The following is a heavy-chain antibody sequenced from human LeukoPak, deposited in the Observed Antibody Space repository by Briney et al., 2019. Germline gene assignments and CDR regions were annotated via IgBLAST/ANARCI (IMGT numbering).Heavy chain of an antibody. J-gene: IGHJ5*02. CDR2: ISAYNGNT. V-gene: IGHV1-18*01. D-gene: IGHD2-15*01. CDR1: GYTFTSYG. Sequence: ASVKVSCKASGYTFTSYGISWVRQAPGQGLEWMGWISAYNGNTNYAQKLQGRVTMTTDTSTSTAYMELRSLRSDDTAVYYCARGGDLYCSGGSCYSWEDRRDWFDPWGQGTLVTVSS. CDR3: ARGGDLYCSGGSCYSWEDRRDWFDP.